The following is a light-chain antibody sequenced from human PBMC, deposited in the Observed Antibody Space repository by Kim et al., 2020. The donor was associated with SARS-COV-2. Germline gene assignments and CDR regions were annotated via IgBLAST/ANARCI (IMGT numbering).Light chain of an antibody. CDR2: GTS. J-gene: IGKJ1*01. CDR3: QQYDSSWGT. CDR1: QTISSNY. V-gene: IGKV3-20*01. Sequence: SPGERATVSCRASQTISSNYVAWYQQKPGQAPRLLIYGTSSRATGIPDRFSGSGSGTDFTLTITRLEPEDFAVYYCQQYDSSWGTFGQGTKVDIK.